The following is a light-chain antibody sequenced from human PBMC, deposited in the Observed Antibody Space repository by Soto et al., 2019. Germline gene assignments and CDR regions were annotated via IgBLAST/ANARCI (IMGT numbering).Light chain of an antibody. J-gene: IGLJ2*01. CDR2: EVT. Sequence: QSVLTQPPSASGSPGQSVTISCTGTSSDVGAYDYVSWHQQHPGKAPKVLIYEVTKRPAGVPDRFSGSKSGNTASLTVSGLQSEDEADYYCSSYAAMRVLFGGGTKLTVL. CDR1: SSDVGAYDY. CDR3: SSYAAMRVL. V-gene: IGLV2-8*01.